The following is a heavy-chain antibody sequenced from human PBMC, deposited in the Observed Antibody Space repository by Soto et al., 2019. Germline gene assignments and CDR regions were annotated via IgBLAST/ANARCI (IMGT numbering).Heavy chain of an antibody. CDR1: GFTFSSYS. Sequence: PGGSLRLSCAASGFTFSSYSMNWVRQAPGKGLEWVSSISSSSSYIYYADSVKGRFTISRDNSKNTLYLQMSSLGAEDTAVYYCAKTWLSSRVFDYWGQGTLVTVSS. V-gene: IGHV3-21*04. D-gene: IGHD5-12*01. CDR3: AKTWLSSRVFDY. CDR2: ISSSSSYI. J-gene: IGHJ4*02.